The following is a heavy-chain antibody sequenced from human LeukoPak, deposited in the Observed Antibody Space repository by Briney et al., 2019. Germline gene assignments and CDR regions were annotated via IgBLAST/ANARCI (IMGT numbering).Heavy chain of an antibody. V-gene: IGHV4-34*01. D-gene: IGHD2-21*02. CDR2: INHSGST. Sequence: SETLSHTSAVYGGSFIGNYWSWIRRPPGRGREGLGEINHSGSTNYNPSLKSRVTISVDTSKNQFSLKLSSVTAADTAVYYCARGRGIVVVTPPGIYGMDVWGQGATVTVSS. CDR3: ARGRGIVVVTPPGIYGMDV. CDR1: GGSFIGNY. J-gene: IGHJ6*02.